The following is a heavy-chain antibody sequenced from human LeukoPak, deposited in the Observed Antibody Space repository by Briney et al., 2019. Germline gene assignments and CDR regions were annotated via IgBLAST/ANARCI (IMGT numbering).Heavy chain of an antibody. Sequence: GGSLRLSCAASGFTFTSFSMGWVRQTPGMGLEWVSAITDSGAFTNYADSVKGRFTISRDNSKNTLYLQMNSLRGEDTAVYYCAKRSGHNCGYFDYWGQGILVTVSS. CDR3: AKRSGHNCGYFDY. V-gene: IGHV3-23*01. D-gene: IGHD2-21*01. J-gene: IGHJ4*02. CDR2: ITDSGAFT. CDR1: GFTFTSFS.